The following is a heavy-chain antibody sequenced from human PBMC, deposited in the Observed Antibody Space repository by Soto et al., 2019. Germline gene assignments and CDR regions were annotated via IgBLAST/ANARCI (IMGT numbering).Heavy chain of an antibody. Sequence: SETLSLTCAVSGGSISSSNWWSWVRQPPGKGLEWIGEIYHSGSTNYNPSLKSRVTISVDKSKNQFSLKLSSVTAADTAMYYCARVSGSYYYGMDVWGQGITVTVSS. CDR3: ARVSGSYYYGMDV. D-gene: IGHD1-26*01. CDR2: IYHSGST. V-gene: IGHV4-4*02. CDR1: GGSISSSNW. J-gene: IGHJ6*02.